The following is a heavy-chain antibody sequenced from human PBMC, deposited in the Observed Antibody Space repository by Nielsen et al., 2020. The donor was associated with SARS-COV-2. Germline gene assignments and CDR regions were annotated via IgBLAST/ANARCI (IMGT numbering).Heavy chain of an antibody. D-gene: IGHD3-22*01. Sequence: GGSLRLSCAASGFTFSSYGMHWVRQAPGKGLEWVAVIWYDGSNKYYADSVKGRFTISRDNSKNTLYLQMNSLRAEDTAVYYCARVNYYDSSGYYPLGYWGQGTLVTVSS. J-gene: IGHJ4*02. CDR3: ARVNYYDSSGYYPLGY. CDR1: GFTFSSYG. CDR2: IWYDGSNK. V-gene: IGHV3-30*19.